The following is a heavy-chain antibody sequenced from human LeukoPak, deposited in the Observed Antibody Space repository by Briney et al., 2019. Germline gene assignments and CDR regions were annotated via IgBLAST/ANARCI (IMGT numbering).Heavy chain of an antibody. Sequence: PGGSLRLSCAASGFTFDDYGMSWVCQAPGKGLEWVPDINWNGGSTGYADSVKGRFTISRDNAKNSLYLQMNSLRAEDTALYYCARDFPSYGMDVWGQGTTVTVSS. CDR1: GFTFDDYG. J-gene: IGHJ6*02. CDR3: ARDFPSYGMDV. V-gene: IGHV3-20*04. CDR2: INWNGGST.